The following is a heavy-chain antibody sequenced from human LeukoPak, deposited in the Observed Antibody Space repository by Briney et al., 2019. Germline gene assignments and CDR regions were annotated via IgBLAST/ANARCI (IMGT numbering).Heavy chain of an antibody. CDR2: ISSSGNTI. V-gene: IGHV3-48*01. D-gene: IGHD1-26*01. CDR3: ARGVGAVLRGFDC. CDR1: GFTFSNYA. J-gene: IGHJ4*02. Sequence: GGSLRLSCAASGFTFSNYAMNWVRQAPGRGLEWVSAISSSGNTIYYADSVKGRFTISRDNAKNSLSLQMNSLRAEDTAVYYCARGVGAVLRGFDCWGQGTLVTVSS.